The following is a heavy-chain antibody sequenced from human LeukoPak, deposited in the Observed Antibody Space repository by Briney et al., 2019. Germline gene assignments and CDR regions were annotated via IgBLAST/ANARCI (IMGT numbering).Heavy chain of an antibody. V-gene: IGHV4-61*05. J-gene: IGHJ5*02. Sequence: SETLSLTCTVSGDSISSSSSYWGWIRQPPGKGLEWIGYIYYSGSTNYNPSLKSRVTISVDTSKNQFSLKLSSVTAADTAVYYCARGKYYYGSGSYYNENWFDPWGQGTLVTVSS. D-gene: IGHD3-10*01. CDR2: IYYSGST. CDR3: ARGKYYYGSGSYYNENWFDP. CDR1: GDSISSSSSY.